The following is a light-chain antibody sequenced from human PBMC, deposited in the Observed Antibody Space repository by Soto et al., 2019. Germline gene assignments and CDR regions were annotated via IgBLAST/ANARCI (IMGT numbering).Light chain of an antibody. CDR1: SSDVGGYNY. CDR3: SSYTSISNIDVV. J-gene: IGLJ2*01. CDR2: EVS. V-gene: IGLV2-14*01. Sequence: QSVLTQPASVSGSPGQSITISCTGTSSDVGGYNYVSWYQQHPGKAPKVIIFEVSNRPSGVSHRFSGSKSGDTASLTISGLQAEDEADYYCSSYTSISNIDVVFGAGTKVTVL.